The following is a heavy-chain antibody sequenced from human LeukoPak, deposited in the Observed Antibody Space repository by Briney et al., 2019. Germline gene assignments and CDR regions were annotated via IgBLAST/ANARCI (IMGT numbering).Heavy chain of an antibody. CDR3: ARDMGEDSSGSYRFGMDV. CDR2: VWTDGTDT. Sequence: GGSLRLFCAPSGFTFSRPWMYWVRHVPGEGVVCVSLVWTDGTDTTYADSVKGRFTISRDNAKNTLYLQMNSLRAEDTAVYHCARDMGEDSSGSYRFGMDVWGQGTTVTVSS. V-gene: IGHV3-74*01. D-gene: IGHD3-22*01. J-gene: IGHJ6*02. CDR1: GFTFSRPW.